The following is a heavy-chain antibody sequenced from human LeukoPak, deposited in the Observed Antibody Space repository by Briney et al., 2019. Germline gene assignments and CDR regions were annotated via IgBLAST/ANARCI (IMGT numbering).Heavy chain of an antibody. D-gene: IGHD3-22*01. J-gene: IGHJ4*02. CDR2: IYTSGST. CDR3: ASTSYYYGYYFDY. Sequence: SETLSLTCTVSGGSISSDNYSWSWIRQPAGKGLEWIGRIYTSGSTNYNPSLKSRVTISVDTSKNQFSLKLSSVTAADTAVYYCASTSYYYGYYFDYWGQGTLVTVSS. V-gene: IGHV4-61*02. CDR1: GGSISSDNYS.